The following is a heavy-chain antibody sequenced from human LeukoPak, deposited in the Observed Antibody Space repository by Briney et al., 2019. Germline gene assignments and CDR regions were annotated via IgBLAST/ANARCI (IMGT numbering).Heavy chain of an antibody. Sequence: GGSLRLSRAASGFTFSNTWFHWVRQAPGKGLEWIGRIKSKTAGGTRDYAAPVKGRFTISRDNSKNTLYLQLNSLRAEDTAVYYCASLSAAAGDAFDIWGQGTMVTVSS. D-gene: IGHD6-13*01. V-gene: IGHV3-15*01. CDR2: IKSKTAGGTR. CDR3: ASLSAAAGDAFDI. CDR1: GFTFSNTW. J-gene: IGHJ3*02.